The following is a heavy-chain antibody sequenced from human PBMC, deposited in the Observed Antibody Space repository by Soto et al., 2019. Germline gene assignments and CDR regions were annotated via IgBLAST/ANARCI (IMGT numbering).Heavy chain of an antibody. D-gene: IGHD3-9*01. V-gene: IGHV1-46*01. CDR1: GYTFTSCY. J-gene: IGHJ4*02. Sequence: GASVKVSCKASGYTFTSCYMHWVRQAPGQGLEWMGIINPSGGSTSYAQKFQGRVTMTRDTSTSTVYMELSSLRSEDTAVYYCARASSYDILTGYSYYFDYWGQGTLVTVSS. CDR3: ARASSYDILTGYSYYFDY. CDR2: INPSGGST.